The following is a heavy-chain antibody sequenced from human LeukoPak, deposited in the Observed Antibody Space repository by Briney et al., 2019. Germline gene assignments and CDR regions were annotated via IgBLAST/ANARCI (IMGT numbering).Heavy chain of an antibody. CDR1: GGSISSSSYY. J-gene: IGHJ4*02. V-gene: IGHV4-39*01. CDR2: IYYSGST. Sequence: SETLSLTCTVSGGSISSSSYYWGWIRQPSGKGLEWIVGIYYSGSTYYTPSLTSRVTMSVDTSKNQFSLKLSSVTAADTAVYYCARGAGWAAAGIYSWGQGDLVTVSS. CDR3: ARGAGWAAAGIYS. D-gene: IGHD6-13*01.